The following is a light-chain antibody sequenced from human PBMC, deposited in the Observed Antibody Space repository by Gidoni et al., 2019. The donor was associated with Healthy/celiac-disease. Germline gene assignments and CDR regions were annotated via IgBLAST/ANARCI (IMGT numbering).Light chain of an antibody. CDR2: EVR. CDR3: SSYTSSSPVV. CDR1: SSDVGGYNY. J-gene: IGLJ2*01. V-gene: IGLV2-14*01. Sequence: QSALTQPASVSGSPGQSITISCTGTSSDVGGYNYVSWYQQHPGKAPKLMIYEVRNRPSGVSHRFSGSQSGNTASLTISGLQAEDEADYYCSSYTSSSPVVFGGGTKLTVL.